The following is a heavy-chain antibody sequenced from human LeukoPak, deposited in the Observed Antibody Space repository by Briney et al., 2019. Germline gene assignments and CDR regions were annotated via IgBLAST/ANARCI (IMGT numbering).Heavy chain of an antibody. D-gene: IGHD2-2*01. CDR3: AKGGTDPAAPVDS. Sequence: GGSLRPSCVASGFTYDDYAMHWVRQPPGKGLELVSTITWNSGARHYADSVKGRFTISRDNAKNSLFLLMNNLGSEDTAFYFCAKGGTDPAAPVDSWGQGTLVTVSS. V-gene: IGHV3-9*01. J-gene: IGHJ5*01. CDR1: GFTYDDYA. CDR2: ITWNSGAR.